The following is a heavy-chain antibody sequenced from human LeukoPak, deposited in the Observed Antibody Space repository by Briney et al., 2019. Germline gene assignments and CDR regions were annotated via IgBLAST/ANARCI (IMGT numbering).Heavy chain of an antibody. CDR2: TNLHGTAV. CDR3: ASAYTYVRLGDH. CDR1: GLSFSNYW. J-gene: IGHJ4*02. Sequence: GGSLRLSCAVSGLSFSNYWMHWVRQAPGKGLEWVARTNLHGTAVDYAGSVKGRFTISRDNAKNTLFLQVNSLRAGDTAVYYCASAYTYVRLGDHWGQGTLVTVSS. D-gene: IGHD3-16*01. V-gene: IGHV3-74*01.